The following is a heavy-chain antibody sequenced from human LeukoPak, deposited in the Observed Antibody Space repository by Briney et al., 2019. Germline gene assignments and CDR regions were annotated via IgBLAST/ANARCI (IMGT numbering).Heavy chain of an antibody. V-gene: IGHV3-48*02. CDR2: IGSSGSPI. Sequence: PGGSLRLSCAASGFTFSSYSMNWVRQAPGKGLEWLSYIGSSGSPIYYADSVKGRFTISRDNANSLLYLQMNKLTDEDTAVYYCXRCMTXCYYEXWGQGTLVTVSS. CDR1: GFTFSSYS. J-gene: IGHJ4*02. D-gene: IGHD3-9*01. CDR3: XRCMTXCYYEX.